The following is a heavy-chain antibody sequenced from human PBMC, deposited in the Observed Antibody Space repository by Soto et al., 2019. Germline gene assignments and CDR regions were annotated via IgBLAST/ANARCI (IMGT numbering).Heavy chain of an antibody. Sequence: EVQLVESGGGLVKPGGSLRLSCEASGLTFSNEWMNWVRQAPGKGLEWVGLIKSKTNGGTTNYAAPVKGRFTISRDDSKNTLYLQMNSLKTEDTAVYFCTTERSGGYPDWGRGTLVTVSS. CDR1: GLTFSNEW. D-gene: IGHD2-15*01. J-gene: IGHJ1*01. CDR3: TTERSGGYPD. V-gene: IGHV3-15*07. CDR2: IKSKTNGGTT.